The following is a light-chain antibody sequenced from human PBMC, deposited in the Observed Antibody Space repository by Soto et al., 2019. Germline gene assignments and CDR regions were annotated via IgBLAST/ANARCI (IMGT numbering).Light chain of an antibody. Sequence: DIQMTQSPSSLSASVVDIVTITCQASQDISNYLNWYQQKPGKAPKLLIYDASNFETGVPARFSGSGSGTEFTFTISSLQPEYIATYYCQQYDNLPLTFGGGTKVEIK. CDR3: QQYDNLPLT. CDR1: QDISNY. CDR2: DAS. J-gene: IGKJ4*01. V-gene: IGKV1-33*01.